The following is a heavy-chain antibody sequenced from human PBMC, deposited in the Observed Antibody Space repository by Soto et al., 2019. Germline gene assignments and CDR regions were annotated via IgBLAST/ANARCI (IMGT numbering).Heavy chain of an antibody. V-gene: IGHV1-58*01. D-gene: IGHD3-3*01. CDR3: AAVGTIFGVVIDY. J-gene: IGHJ4*02. CDR1: GFTFTSSA. Sequence: SVKVSCKASGFTFTSSAVQWVRQARGQRLEWIGWIVVGSGNTNYAQKFQERVTITRDMSTSTAYMELSSLRSEDTAVYYCAAVGTIFGVVIDYWGQGTLVTVSS. CDR2: IVVGSGNT.